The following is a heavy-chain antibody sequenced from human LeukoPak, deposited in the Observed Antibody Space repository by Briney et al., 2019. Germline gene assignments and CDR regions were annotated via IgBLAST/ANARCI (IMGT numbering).Heavy chain of an antibody. CDR1: GGSISSSSYY. D-gene: IGHD3-22*01. CDR2: IYYSGST. Sequence: SETLSLTCTVSGGSISSSSYYWGWIRQPPGKGLEWIGSIYYSGSTYYNPSLKSRVTISVDTSKNQFSLKLSSVTAADTAVYYCARGPNVWYYYDSSGYFYWGQGTLVTVSS. J-gene: IGHJ4*02. V-gene: IGHV4-39*07. CDR3: ARGPNVWYYYDSSGYFY.